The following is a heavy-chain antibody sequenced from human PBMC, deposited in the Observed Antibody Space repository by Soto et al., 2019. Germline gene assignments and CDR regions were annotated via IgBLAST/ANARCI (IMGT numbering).Heavy chain of an antibody. CDR3: AKDRRAGGNSAFYFDF. CDR2: ISATGGAT. V-gene: IGHV3-23*01. D-gene: IGHD3-16*01. CDR1: GLKCSNYA. Sequence: GSLRLYCAAPGLKCSNYAMSWVRQAPGKGLEWVSLISATGGATYYADSVKGRFTISRDNSHNTLYPQVHSLTAEDTTVYYCAKDRRAGGNSAFYFDFWGQGAQVTVSS. J-gene: IGHJ4*02.